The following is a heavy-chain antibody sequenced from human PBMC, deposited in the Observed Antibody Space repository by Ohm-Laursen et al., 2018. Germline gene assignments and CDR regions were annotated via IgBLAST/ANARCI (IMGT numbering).Heavy chain of an antibody. CDR3: ARCKQPRDYYGMDV. V-gene: IGHV3-11*01. J-gene: IGHJ6*02. CDR2: ISSSGSTI. CDR1: GFTFSDYY. Sequence: SLRLSCAASGFTFSDYYMSWIRQAPGKGLEWVSYISSSGSTIYYADSVKGRFTTSRDNAKNSLYLQMNSLRAEDTAVYYCARCKQPRDYYGMDVWGQGTTVTVSS. D-gene: IGHD6-13*01.